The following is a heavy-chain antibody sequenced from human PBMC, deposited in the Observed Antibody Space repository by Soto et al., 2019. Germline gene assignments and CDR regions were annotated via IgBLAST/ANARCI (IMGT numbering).Heavy chain of an antibody. Sequence: GASVKVSCKASGYTFTSYGISWVRQAPGQGLEWMGWISAYNGNTNYAQKLQGRVTMTTDTSTSTAYMELRSLRSDDTAVYYCARIIAAAGSRRYYYYYMDVWGKGTTVTVSS. V-gene: IGHV1-18*01. CDR2: ISAYNGNT. J-gene: IGHJ6*03. D-gene: IGHD6-13*01. CDR3: ARIIAAAGSRRYYYYYMDV. CDR1: GYTFTSYG.